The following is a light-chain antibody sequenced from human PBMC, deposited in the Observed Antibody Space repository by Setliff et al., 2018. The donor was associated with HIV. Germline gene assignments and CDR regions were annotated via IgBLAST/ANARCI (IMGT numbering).Light chain of an antibody. CDR3: CSNTGSNTYV. CDR2: EVS. V-gene: IGLV2-8*01. CDR1: SSDVGGYNY. J-gene: IGLJ1*01. Sequence: QSVLTQPPSASGSPGQSVTISCTGTSSDVGGYNYVSWYQQHPGKAPKLMIYEVSKRPSGVPDRFSGSKSGNTASLTISGLQAEDEADYYCCSNTGSNTYVFGTGTKVTV.